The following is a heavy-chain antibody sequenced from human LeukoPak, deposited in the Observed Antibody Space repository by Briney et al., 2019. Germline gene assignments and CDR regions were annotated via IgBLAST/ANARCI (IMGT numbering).Heavy chain of an antibody. Sequence: PGGSLRLSCAASGFTFSSYEMNWVRQAPGKGLEWVSYISSSGSTIYYADSVKGRFTISRDNAKNSLYLQMNSLRAEDTAVYYCARDRGVVVAAPPTNWFDPWGQGTLVTVSS. CDR1: GFTFSSYE. D-gene: IGHD2-15*01. V-gene: IGHV3-48*03. CDR3: ARDRGVVVAAPPTNWFDP. J-gene: IGHJ5*02. CDR2: ISSSGSTI.